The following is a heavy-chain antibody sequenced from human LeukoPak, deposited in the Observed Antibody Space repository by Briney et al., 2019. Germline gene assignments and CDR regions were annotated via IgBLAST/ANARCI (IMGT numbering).Heavy chain of an antibody. CDR2: IRSDGSKT. V-gene: IGHV3-30*02. J-gene: IGHJ4*02. CDR3: SKRHGSGIFYSAFDS. CDR1: GFTFSSYD. D-gene: IGHD3-10*01. Sequence: PGGSLRLSCAASGFTFSSYDMHWVRQAPGKGLEWVAFIRSDGSKTYYADSVKGRFTISRDNSKSTLYLLMNSLRTEDTAVYYCSKRHGSGIFYSAFDSWGQGILVTVSS.